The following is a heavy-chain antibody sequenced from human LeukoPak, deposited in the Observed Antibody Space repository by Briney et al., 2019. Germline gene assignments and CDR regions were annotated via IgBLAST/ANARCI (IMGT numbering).Heavy chain of an antibody. CDR1: GSTFSGYY. CDR2: INPNSGGT. CDR3: ALIGDHAWFDP. V-gene: IGHV1-2*02. D-gene: IGHD3-10*01. J-gene: IGHJ5*02. Sequence: ASVKVSCKASGSTFSGYYIFWVRRAPGQGLEWMGWINPNSGGTNYAPEFQGRLTMTRDTSITTAYMELSTLRSDDTAVYYCALIGDHAWFDPWGQGTLVTVSS.